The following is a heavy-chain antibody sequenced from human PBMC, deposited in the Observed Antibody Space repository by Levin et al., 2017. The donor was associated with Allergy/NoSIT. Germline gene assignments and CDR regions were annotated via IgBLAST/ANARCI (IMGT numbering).Heavy chain of an antibody. CDR1: GFTFSSYW. CDR2: INSDGSST. D-gene: IGHD5-12*01. Sequence: GGSLRLSCAASGFTFSSYWMHWVRQAPGKGLVWVSRINSDGSSTSYADSVKGRFTISRDNAKNTLYLQMNSLRAEDTAVYYCAGGYSGYENFEYWGQGTLVTVSS. J-gene: IGHJ4*02. V-gene: IGHV3-74*01. CDR3: AGGYSGYENFEY.